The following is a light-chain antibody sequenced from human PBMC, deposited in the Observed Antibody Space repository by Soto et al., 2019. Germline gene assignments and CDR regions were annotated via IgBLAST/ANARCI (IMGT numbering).Light chain of an antibody. CDR3: QQYGTYSRT. J-gene: IGKJ1*01. V-gene: IGKV1-5*03. CDR1: QSISTS. CDR2: LAS. Sequence: DIQMTQSPSTLSAFVGARVPITCRASQSISTSLAWYQQKPGKAPKLLIYLASNLQSGVPARFSGSGSATEFTLSISGLQPDDFATYYCQQYGTYSRTFGQGTKVGIK.